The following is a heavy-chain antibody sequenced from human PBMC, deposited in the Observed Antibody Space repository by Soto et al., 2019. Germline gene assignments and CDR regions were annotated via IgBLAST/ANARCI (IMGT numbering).Heavy chain of an antibody. D-gene: IGHD4-17*01. J-gene: IGHJ4*02. CDR2: ISSSSSYI. CDR3: ASENDYGEFVY. Sequence: EVQLVESGGGLVKPGGSLRLSCAASGFTFSSYSMNWVRQAPGKGLEWVSSISSSSSYIYYADSVQGRFTISRDNAKNSLYLQMNSLRAEDTAVYYCASENDYGEFVYGGEGTLVTVSS. CDR1: GFTFSSYS. V-gene: IGHV3-21*01.